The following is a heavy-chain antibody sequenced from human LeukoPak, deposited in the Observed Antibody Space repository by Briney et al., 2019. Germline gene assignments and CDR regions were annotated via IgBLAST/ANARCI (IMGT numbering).Heavy chain of an antibody. Sequence: GGSLRLSCAASGLIFVGYAMHWVRQVPGEGLEWVAIISYYGRNTYYADSAKGRFTISRDNSKNTLDLQMNSLRSEDTGVYYCASGYDFWSGYPPSQYGMDVWGQGTTVTVSS. J-gene: IGHJ6*02. CDR2: ISYYGRNT. CDR1: GLIFVGYA. D-gene: IGHD3-3*01. CDR3: ASGYDFWSGYPPSQYGMDV. V-gene: IGHV3-30*04.